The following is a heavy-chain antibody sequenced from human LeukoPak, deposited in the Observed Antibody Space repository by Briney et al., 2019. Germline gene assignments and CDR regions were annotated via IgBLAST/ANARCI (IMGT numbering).Heavy chain of an antibody. CDR2: IYYSGST. J-gene: IGHJ4*02. CDR3: ARSTVTPNFDY. Sequence: SQTLSLTCAVSGGSISSGGYYWSWIRQHPGKGLEWIGYIYYSGSTYYNPSLKSRVTISVDTSKNQFSLKLSSVTAAGTAVYYCARSTVTPNFDYWGQGTLVTVSS. D-gene: IGHD4-17*01. CDR1: GGSISSGGYY. V-gene: IGHV4-31*11.